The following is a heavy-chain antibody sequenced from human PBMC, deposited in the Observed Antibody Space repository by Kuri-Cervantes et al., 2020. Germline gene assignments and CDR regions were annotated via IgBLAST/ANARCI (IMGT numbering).Heavy chain of an antibody. D-gene: IGHD2-2*01. CDR1: GGTFSSYA. Sequence: SVKVSCKASGGTFSSYAISWVRQAPGQGLEWMGGIIPIFGTANYAQKFQGRVTITADKSASTAYMELSSLRSEDTAVYYCARVHMTSWLLDWYFDLWGRGTLVTVSS. V-gene: IGHV1-69*06. CDR2: IIPIFGTA. CDR3: ARVHMTSWLLDWYFDL. J-gene: IGHJ2*01.